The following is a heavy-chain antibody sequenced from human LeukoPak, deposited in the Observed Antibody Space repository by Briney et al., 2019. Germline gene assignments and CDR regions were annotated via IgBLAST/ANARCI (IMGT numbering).Heavy chain of an antibody. CDR1: GGSMTYDY. Sequence: PSETLSLTCTVSGGSMTYDYWSWIRQTPGMRLEWLGYIYTTGGTRYNPSLKSRVTISLDTSKNQCSLRLRSVTAADTAVYYCARHFRRDYSASGASQYYHYIDVWGKGTTVTVSS. D-gene: IGHD3-10*01. CDR3: ARHFRRDYSASGASQYYHYIDV. V-gene: IGHV4-59*08. CDR2: IYTTGGT. J-gene: IGHJ6*03.